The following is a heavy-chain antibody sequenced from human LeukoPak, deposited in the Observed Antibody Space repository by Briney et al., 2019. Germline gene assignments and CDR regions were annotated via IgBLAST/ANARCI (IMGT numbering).Heavy chain of an antibody. J-gene: IGHJ3*02. V-gene: IGHV6-1*01. CDR2: SYYRSKWYN. CDR3: ARDPGRDYRGAFDI. Sequence: SQTLSLTCAISGDSVSSNSAAWNWIRQSPSRGLEWLGRSYYRSKWYNDYAVSVKSRITINPDTSKYQFSLQLNSVTPEDTAVYYCARDPGRDYRGAFDIWGQGTMVTASS. CDR1: GDSVSSNSAA. D-gene: IGHD4-17*01.